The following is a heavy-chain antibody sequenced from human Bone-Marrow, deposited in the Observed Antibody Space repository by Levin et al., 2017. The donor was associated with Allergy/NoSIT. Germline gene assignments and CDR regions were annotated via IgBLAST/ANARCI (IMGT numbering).Heavy chain of an antibody. CDR1: GYTFTTYY. J-gene: IGHJ3*02. CDR2: IDPSIAST. D-gene: IGHD2-15*01. V-gene: IGHV1-46*03. Sequence: GESLKISCKASGYTFTTYYIHWVRQAPGQGLEWMGVIDPSIASTTYTQNFQGRVTMTRDASTSTVYMELSSLRSEDTAVYYCARFSGGSPPSTFDIWGQGTMVTVSS. CDR3: ARFSGGSPPSTFDI.